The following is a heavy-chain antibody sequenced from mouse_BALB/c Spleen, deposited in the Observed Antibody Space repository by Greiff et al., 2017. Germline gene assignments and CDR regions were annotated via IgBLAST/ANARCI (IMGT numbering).Heavy chain of an antibody. CDR3: ARLLRLRYYFDY. Sequence: QVHVKQSGAELAKPGASVKMSCKASGYTFTSYWMHWVKQRPGQGLEWIGYINPSTGYTEYNQKFKDKATLTADKSSSTAYMQLSSLTSEDSAVYYCARLLRLRYYFDYWGQGTTLTVSS. CDR1: GYTFTSYW. J-gene: IGHJ2*01. V-gene: IGHV1-7*01. D-gene: IGHD1-2*01. CDR2: INPSTGYT.